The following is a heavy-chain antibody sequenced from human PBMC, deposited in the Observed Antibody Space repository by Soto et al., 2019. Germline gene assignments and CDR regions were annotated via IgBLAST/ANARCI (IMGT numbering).Heavy chain of an antibody. V-gene: IGHV3-21*01. CDR2: ISSSSSYI. J-gene: IGHJ3*02. CDR1: GFTFSSYS. CDR3: ASPNPASIAVAGLLGGVFAFDI. D-gene: IGHD6-19*01. Sequence: GGSLRLSCAASGFTFSSYSMNWVRQAPGKGLEWVSSISSSSSYIYYADSVKGRFTISRDNAKNSLYLQMNSLKAEDTAVYYCASPNPASIAVAGLLGGVFAFDIWGQGTMVTVSS.